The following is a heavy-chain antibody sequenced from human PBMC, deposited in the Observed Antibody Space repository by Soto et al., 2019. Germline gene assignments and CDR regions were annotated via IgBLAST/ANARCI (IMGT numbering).Heavy chain of an antibody. J-gene: IGHJ5*02. CDR1: GGSISSYY. Sequence: PSETLSLTCTVPGGSISSYYWSWIRQPPGKGLEWIGYIYYSGSTNYNPSLKSRVTISVDTSKNQFSLKLSSVTAADTAVYYCARGSIAARRVGWFDPWGQGTLVTV. CDR2: IYYSGST. V-gene: IGHV4-59*01. D-gene: IGHD6-6*01. CDR3: ARGSIAARRVGWFDP.